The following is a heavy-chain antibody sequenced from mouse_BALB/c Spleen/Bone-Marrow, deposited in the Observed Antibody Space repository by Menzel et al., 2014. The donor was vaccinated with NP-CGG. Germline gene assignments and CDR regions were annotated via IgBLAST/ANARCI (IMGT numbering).Heavy chain of an antibody. CDR3: ATRISRDGY. CDR2: INPDSSTI. D-gene: IGHD3-3*01. Sequence: EVQPQQSGGGLVQPGGSLKLSCAASGFDFSRYWMSWVRQAPGKGLEWVGEINPDSSTINYTPSLKDKFIISRDNAKNTLYLQMSKVRSEDTALYYCATRISRDGYWGQGTTLTVSS. J-gene: IGHJ2*01. CDR1: GFDFSRYW. V-gene: IGHV4-1*02.